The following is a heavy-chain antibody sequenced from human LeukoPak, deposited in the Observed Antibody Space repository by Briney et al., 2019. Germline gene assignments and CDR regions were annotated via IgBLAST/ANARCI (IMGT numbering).Heavy chain of an antibody. V-gene: IGHV4-59*01. Sequence: ESSETLSLTCTVSGGSISSYYWSWIRQPPGKGLEWIGYIYYSGSTNYNPSLKSRVTISVDTSKNQFSLKLSSVTAADTAVYYCARGRTPYGDYTNWFDPWGQGTLVTVSS. CDR1: GGSISSYY. D-gene: IGHD4-17*01. J-gene: IGHJ5*02. CDR2: IYYSGST. CDR3: ARGRTPYGDYTNWFDP.